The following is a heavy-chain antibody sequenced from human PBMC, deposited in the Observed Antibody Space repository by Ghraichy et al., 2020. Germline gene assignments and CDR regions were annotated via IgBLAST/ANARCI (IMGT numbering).Heavy chain of an antibody. D-gene: IGHD2-21*02. CDR2: IHSTGST. CDR3: GLEECDGDCFFTY. V-gene: IGHV4-31*11. J-gene: IGHJ4*02. CDR1: GGSVNTGPYF. Sequence: SETLSLTCAVSGGSVNTGPYFWTWIHQHPVTGLEWIGYIHSTGSTYYKSSLKSRVSVSMDTSKNQFSLRLRSVTAADTAVYYCGLEECDGDCFFTYWGPGVVVTVSS.